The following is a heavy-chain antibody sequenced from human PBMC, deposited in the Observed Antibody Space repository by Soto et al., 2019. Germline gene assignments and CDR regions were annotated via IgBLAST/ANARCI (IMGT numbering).Heavy chain of an antibody. D-gene: IGHD2-15*01. CDR3: AREKVICSGGSFRTTPRTFDY. J-gene: IGHJ4*02. CDR1: GGSISSGGYY. V-gene: IGHV4-31*03. Sequence: QVQLQESGPGLVKPSQTLSLTCTVSGGSISSGGYYWSWIRQHPGKGLEWIGYIYYSGSTYYNPSLKSRVTISVDTSKNQFSLKLSSVTAADTAVYYCAREKVICSGGSFRTTPRTFDYWGQGTLVTVSS. CDR2: IYYSGST.